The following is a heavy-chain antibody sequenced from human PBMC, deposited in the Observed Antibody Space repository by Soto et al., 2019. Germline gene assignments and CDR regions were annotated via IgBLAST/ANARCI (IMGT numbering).Heavy chain of an antibody. V-gene: IGHV3-33*01. CDR1: GFTFSSYG. CDR3: ARDWPEGRRYYYYGMDV. J-gene: IGHJ6*02. Sequence: GGSLRLSCAASGFTFSSYGMHWVRQAPGKGLEWVAVIWYDGNNKYYADSVKGRFTISRDNSKNTLYLQMNSLRAEDTAVYYCARDWPEGRRYYYYGMDVWGQGTTVTVSS. CDR2: IWYDGNNK.